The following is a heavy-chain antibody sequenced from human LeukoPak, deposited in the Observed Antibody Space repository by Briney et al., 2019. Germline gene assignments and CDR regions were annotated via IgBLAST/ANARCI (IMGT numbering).Heavy chain of an antibody. CDR1: GGSISSYY. CDR3: ARDVPSVAGTGYFDY. Sequence: SETLSLTCTVSGGSISSYYWSWLRQPPGKGLEWIGYIYYSGSTNYNPSLKSRVTISVDTSKNQFSLKLSSVTAADTAVYYCARDVPSVAGTGYFDYWGQGTLVTVSS. D-gene: IGHD6-19*01. V-gene: IGHV4-59*01. CDR2: IYYSGST. J-gene: IGHJ4*02.